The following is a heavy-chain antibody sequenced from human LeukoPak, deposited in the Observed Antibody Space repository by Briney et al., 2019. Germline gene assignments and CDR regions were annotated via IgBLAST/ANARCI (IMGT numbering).Heavy chain of an antibody. Sequence: SETLSLTCTVSGGSISSYYWSWIRQPPGKGLEWIGYIYYSGSTYYNPSLKSRVTISVDTSKNQFSLKLSSVTAADTAVYYCARGPTGYYFDYWGQGTLVTVSS. CDR3: ARGPTGYYFDY. J-gene: IGHJ4*02. CDR2: IYYSGST. V-gene: IGHV4-59*08. CDR1: GGSISSYY.